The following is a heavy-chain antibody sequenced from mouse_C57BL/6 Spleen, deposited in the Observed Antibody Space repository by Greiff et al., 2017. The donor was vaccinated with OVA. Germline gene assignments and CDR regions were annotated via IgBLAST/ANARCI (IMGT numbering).Heavy chain of an antibody. CDR3: ARVPIYYYGSSYGGNAMDY. CDR2: INYDGSST. V-gene: IGHV5-16*01. D-gene: IGHD1-1*01. J-gene: IGHJ4*01. Sequence: EVKLMESEGGLVQPGSSMKLSCTASGFTFSDYYMAWVRQVPEKGLEWVANINYDGSSTYYLDSLKSRFIISRDNAKNILYLQMSSLKSEDTATYYCARVPIYYYGSSYGGNAMDYWGQGTSVTVSS. CDR1: GFTFSDYY.